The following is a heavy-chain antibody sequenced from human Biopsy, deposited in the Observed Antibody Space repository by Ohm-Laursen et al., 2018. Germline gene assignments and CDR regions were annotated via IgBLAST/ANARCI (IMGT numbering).Heavy chain of an antibody. J-gene: IGHJ4*02. D-gene: IGHD2-15*01. Sequence: SLRLSCTASGFIFSTYTMNWVRQAPGEGLAWVSSISSRSSDIYYADSVKGRFTISRDNAKNSLFLHMNSLRAEDTAVYYCARAYPPPGRRLVVVAGDFDCWGQGTRVTVSS. CDR3: ARAYPPPGRRLVVVAGDFDC. V-gene: IGHV3-21*01. CDR2: ISSRSSDI. CDR1: GFIFSTYT.